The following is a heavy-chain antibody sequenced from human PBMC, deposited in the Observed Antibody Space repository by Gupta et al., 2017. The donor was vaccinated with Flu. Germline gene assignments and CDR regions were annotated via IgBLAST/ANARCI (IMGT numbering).Heavy chain of an antibody. V-gene: IGHV1-2*02. J-gene: IGHJ2*01. CDR2: INPYSGST. CDR3: ARTPSIAGWFFDL. D-gene: IGHD2/OR15-2a*01. CDR1: GYTFTDYY. Sequence: QVQLVQSGDEVKKPGASVKVSCKASGYTFTDYYIHWVRQAPGQGPEWMAWINPYSGSTFYAQKFQGRLTLSTDASIHTAYMDLTSLNSDDTAVYFCARTPSIAGWFFDLWGRGTLVTVSS.